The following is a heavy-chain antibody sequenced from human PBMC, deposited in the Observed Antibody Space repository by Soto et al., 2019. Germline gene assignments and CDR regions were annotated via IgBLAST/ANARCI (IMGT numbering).Heavy chain of an antibody. D-gene: IGHD3-9*01. CDR2: IYHSGST. J-gene: IGHJ5*02. V-gene: IGHV4-38-2*02. CDR3: ARDADKDVLRYFDWSPGVISWFDP. CDR1: GYSISSGYY. Sequence: SETLSLTCADSGYSISSGYYWGWIRQPPGKGLEWIGSIYHSGSTYYNPSLKSRVTISVDTSKNQFSLKLSSVTAADTAVYYCARDADKDVLRYFDWSPGVISWFDPWGQGTLVTVSS.